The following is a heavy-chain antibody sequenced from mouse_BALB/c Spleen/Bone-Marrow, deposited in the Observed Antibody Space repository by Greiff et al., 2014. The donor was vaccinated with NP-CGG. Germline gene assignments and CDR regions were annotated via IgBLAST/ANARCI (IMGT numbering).Heavy chain of an antibody. Sequence: VTLKESGTVLARPGASVKMSCKASGYSFTNYWLHWVKQRPGQGLEWIGAIYPGNSDTSYNQKFKGKAKLTAVTSASTAYMELSSLTNEDSAVYYCTRFGSSYDWYFDVWGAGTTVTVSS. J-gene: IGHJ1*01. CDR3: TRFGSSYDWYFDV. CDR1: GYSFTNYW. D-gene: IGHD1-1*01. CDR2: IYPGNSDT. V-gene: IGHV1-5*01.